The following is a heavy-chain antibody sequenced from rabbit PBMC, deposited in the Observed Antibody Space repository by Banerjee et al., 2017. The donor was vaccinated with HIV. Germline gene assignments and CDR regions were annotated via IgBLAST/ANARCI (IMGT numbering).Heavy chain of an antibody. D-gene: IGHD1-1*01. CDR3: ARDLTGVIGWNFGL. Sequence: QSLEESGGDLVKPGASLTLTCTASGFSFSVDAMCWVRQAPGKGLEWIACINAGSANSTCYATWAKGRFTISKTSSTTVTLQMTSLTAADTATYFCARDLTGVIGWNFGLWGPGTLVTVS. CDR1: GFSFSVDA. V-gene: IGHV1S40*01. CDR2: INAGSANST. J-gene: IGHJ4*01.